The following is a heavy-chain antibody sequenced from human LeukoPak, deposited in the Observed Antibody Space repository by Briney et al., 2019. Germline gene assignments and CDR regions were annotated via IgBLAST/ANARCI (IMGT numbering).Heavy chain of an antibody. D-gene: IGHD3-22*01. CDR2: IYHSGST. CDR1: GASIRSSGYY. CDR3: ARANYYDSTGYLPVVYPSDF. V-gene: IGHV4-31*03. Sequence: SETLSLTCTVSGASIRSSGYYWSWIRQDPAKGLEWIGYIYHSGSTYYNPSLKSRVTISLDTSKNQFSLKLRSVTAADTAVYYCARANYYDSTGYLPVVYPSDFWGQGTLVTVSS. J-gene: IGHJ4*02.